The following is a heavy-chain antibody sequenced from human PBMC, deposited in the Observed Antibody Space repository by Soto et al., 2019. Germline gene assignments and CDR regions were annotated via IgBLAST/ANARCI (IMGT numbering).Heavy chain of an antibody. D-gene: IGHD6-13*01. CDR1: GGSISSGSYY. CDR2: IYYTGST. V-gene: IGHV4-39*01. J-gene: IGHJ4*02. CDR3: ARPGSSWYSYFDY. Sequence: PSETLSLTCTVSGGSISSGSYYWGWIRQPPGKGPEWIGNIYYTGSTYYNPSLKSRVTISVDTSKNQYSLKLRSVTAADTAVYYCARPGSSWYSYFDYWGQGTLVTVSS.